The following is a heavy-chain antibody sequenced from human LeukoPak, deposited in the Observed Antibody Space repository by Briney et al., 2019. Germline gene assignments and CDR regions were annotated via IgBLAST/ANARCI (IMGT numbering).Heavy chain of an antibody. D-gene: IGHD4-17*01. CDR3: AREGYYGDYPYYFDY. CDR1: GFTFSSYW. CDR2: IKQDGSEK. Sequence: GGSLRLSCAASGFTFSSYWMSWVRQAPGKGLEWVANIKQDGSEKYYVDSVKGRFTISRDNVKNSLYLQMNSLRAEDTAVYYCAREGYYGDYPYYFDYWGQGTLVTVSS. V-gene: IGHV3-7*03. J-gene: IGHJ4*02.